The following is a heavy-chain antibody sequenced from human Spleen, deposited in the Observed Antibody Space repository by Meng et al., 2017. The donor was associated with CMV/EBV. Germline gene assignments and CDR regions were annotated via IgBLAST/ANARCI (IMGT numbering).Heavy chain of an antibody. CDR3: AKDISWEIAAPQGTAIGGMDV. V-gene: IGHV3-20*04. J-gene: IGHJ6*02. D-gene: IGHD2-21*02. CDR1: GFTFDDYG. Sequence: GGSLRLSCAASGFTFDDYGMSWVRQAPGQGLEWVSSIDWSGSSTGYADSVKGRFTISRDNGKNSLYLQMNSLRADDTALYYCAKDISWEIAAPQGTAIGGMDVWGQGTTVTVSS. CDR2: IDWSGSST.